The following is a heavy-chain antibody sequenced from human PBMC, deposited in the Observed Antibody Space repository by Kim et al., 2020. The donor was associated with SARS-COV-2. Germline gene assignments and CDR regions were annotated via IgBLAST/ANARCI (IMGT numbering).Heavy chain of an antibody. D-gene: IGHD3-9*01. Sequence: SETLSLTCTVSGGSISSGGYYWSWIRQHPGKGLEWIGYIYYSGSTYYNPSLKSRVTISVDTSKNQFSLKLSSVTAADTAGYYCARDQAPGLRYFDWLSPVGLETWGQGTMGTVSS. V-gene: IGHV4-31*03. CDR1: GGSISSGGYY. CDR3: ARDQAPGLRYFDWLSPVGLET. CDR2: IYYSGST. J-gene: IGHJ3*01.